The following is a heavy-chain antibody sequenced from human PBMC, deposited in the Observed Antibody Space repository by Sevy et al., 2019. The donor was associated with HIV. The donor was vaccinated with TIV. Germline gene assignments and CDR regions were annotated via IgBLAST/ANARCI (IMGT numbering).Heavy chain of an antibody. V-gene: IGHV3-30-3*01. D-gene: IGHD6-19*01. CDR3: ARVGYSSGWLDY. CDR2: ISYDGSNK. CDR1: GFTFSSYA. J-gene: IGHJ4*02. Sequence: GGSLRLSCAASGFTFSSYAMHWVRQAPGKGLEWMAVISYDGSNKYYADSVKGRLTISRDNSKNTLYLQMNSLRAEDTAVYYCARVGYSSGWLDYWGQGTLVTVSS.